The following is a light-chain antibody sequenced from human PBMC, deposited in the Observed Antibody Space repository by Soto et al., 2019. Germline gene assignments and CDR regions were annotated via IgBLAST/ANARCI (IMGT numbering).Light chain of an antibody. CDR1: SSNIGSNT. V-gene: IGLV1-44*01. CDR3: AAWDGSVNGYV. J-gene: IGLJ1*01. Sequence: SVLKKPPSASGTPGQRVTITCSGSSSNIGSNTVNWYQQLPGTAPELLIYSNNQRPSGVPDRFSGSKSGTSASLAISGLQFEEEADYYCAAWDGSVNGYVCGTGTKVTVL. CDR2: SNN.